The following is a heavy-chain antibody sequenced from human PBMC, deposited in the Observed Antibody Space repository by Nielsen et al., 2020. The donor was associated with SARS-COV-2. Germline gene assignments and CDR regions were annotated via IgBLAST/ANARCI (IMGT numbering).Heavy chain of an antibody. CDR2: IYYSGST. CDR3: ARVMYYYDSSGSLGGFYYMDV. Sequence: SETLSLTCTVSGGSISSYYWSWIRQPPGKGLEWIGYIYYSGSTNYNPSLKSRVTISVDTSKNQFSLKLSSVTAADTAVYYCARVMYYYDSSGSLGGFYYMDVWGKGTTVTVSS. D-gene: IGHD3-22*01. CDR1: GGSISSYY. J-gene: IGHJ6*03. V-gene: IGHV4-59*01.